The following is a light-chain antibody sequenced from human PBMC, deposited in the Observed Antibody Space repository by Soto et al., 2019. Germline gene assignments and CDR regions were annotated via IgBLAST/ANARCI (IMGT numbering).Light chain of an antibody. CDR1: SSNIANNY. CDR3: GTWDSGLKSYV. V-gene: IGLV1-51*01. CDR2: DNN. Sequence: QSVLTQPPSVSAAPGQKVTISCSGSSSNIANNYVSWYQHLPGAAPRLLISDNNERPSGIPDRFSGSKSGTSATLGITGLQTGDEADYYCGTWDSGLKSYVFGTGTKRTVL. J-gene: IGLJ1*01.